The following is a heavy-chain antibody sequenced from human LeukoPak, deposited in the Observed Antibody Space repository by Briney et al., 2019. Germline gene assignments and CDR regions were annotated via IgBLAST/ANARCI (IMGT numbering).Heavy chain of an antibody. V-gene: IGHV1-18*01. CDR1: GYTFTSYG. D-gene: IGHD3-16*01. CDR3: ARLENGLSIWGDYYYMDV. CDR2: ISAYNGNT. Sequence: ASVKVSCKASGYTFTSYGISWVRQAPGQGVEWIGWISAYNGNTNYAQKLQGRVTMTTDTSTSTAYMELRSLRSDDTAVYYCARLENGLSIWGDYYYMDVWGKGTTVTVSS. J-gene: IGHJ6*03.